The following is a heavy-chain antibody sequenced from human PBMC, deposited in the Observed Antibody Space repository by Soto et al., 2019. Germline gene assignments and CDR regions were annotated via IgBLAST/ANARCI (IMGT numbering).Heavy chain of an antibody. Sequence: EVQLVESVGGLVQPRGSLRLSCAVSGFTFNRHWMSWVRQTPGKGLEWVASIKEDGSEKSYVDSVKGRFTISRDNAKNSLFLPMNSLRVEDTSVYYCVRTGWNPPDYWGQGTLVTVSS. CDR1: GFTFNRHW. CDR2: IKEDGSEK. CDR3: VRTGWNPPDY. V-gene: IGHV3-7*01. D-gene: IGHD1-1*01. J-gene: IGHJ4*02.